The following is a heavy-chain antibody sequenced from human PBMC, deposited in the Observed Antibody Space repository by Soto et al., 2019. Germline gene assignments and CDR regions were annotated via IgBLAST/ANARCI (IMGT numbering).Heavy chain of an antibody. D-gene: IGHD6-19*01. CDR1: GYTFTSYG. Sequence: QVQLVQSGAEVKKPGASVKVSCKASGYTFTSYGISWVRQAPGQGLEWMGWISAYNGNTNYAQKLQGKVTMTTDPSTGTANTELRSRRSADTPGHYLASNPTYSRVWYAGFDPSAPGTLMTSSP. CDR3: ASNPTYSRVWYAGFDP. V-gene: IGHV1-18*01. CDR2: ISAYNGNT. J-gene: IGHJ5*02.